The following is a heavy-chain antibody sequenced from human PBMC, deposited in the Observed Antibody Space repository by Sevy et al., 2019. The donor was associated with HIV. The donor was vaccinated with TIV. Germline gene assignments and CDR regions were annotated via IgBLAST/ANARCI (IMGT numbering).Heavy chain of an antibody. J-gene: IGHJ4*02. D-gene: IGHD3-10*01. CDR2: IIPTFDTA. V-gene: IGHV1-69*13. CDR1: GDTLRKHA. CDR3: ARAGENLYYSYYDY. Sequence: ASVTVSCKASGDTLRKHAISWVRQAPGKGLEWMGGIIPTFDTANFPRKFQDRVTITADESTSTVYMELSSLRSEDTAVYYCARAGENLYYSYYDYWGQGTLVTVSS.